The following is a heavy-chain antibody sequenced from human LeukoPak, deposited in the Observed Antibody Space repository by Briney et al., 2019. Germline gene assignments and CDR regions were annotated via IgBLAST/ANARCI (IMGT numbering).Heavy chain of an antibody. J-gene: IGHJ4*02. CDR2: ISGGGVST. CDR1: GFTFSSFP. CDR3: AKWARYCTNGVCYYFDY. Sequence: PGGSLRLSCAASGFTFSSFPISWVRQAPGKGLEWVSVISGGGVSTYYADSVKGRFTISRDNSKNTLYLQMNSLRAEDTAVYYCAKWARYCTNGVCYYFDYWGQGTLVTVSS. V-gene: IGHV3-23*01. D-gene: IGHD2-8*01.